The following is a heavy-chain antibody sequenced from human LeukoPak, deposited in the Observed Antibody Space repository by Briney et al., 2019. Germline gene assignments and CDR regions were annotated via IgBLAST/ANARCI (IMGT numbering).Heavy chain of an antibody. CDR2: IKQDGSDK. CDR3: ARSLGYCSAGSCFPFDY. V-gene: IGHV3-7*05. J-gene: IGHJ4*02. Sequence: GGSLRLSCAASEFSFSSYWMSWVRQAPGKGLEWVANIKQDGSDKYYVDSVKGRFTISRDNAKNSLYLQMNSLRAEDTAVYYCARSLGYCSAGSCFPFDYWGQGTLVIVSS. CDR1: EFSFSSYW. D-gene: IGHD2-15*01.